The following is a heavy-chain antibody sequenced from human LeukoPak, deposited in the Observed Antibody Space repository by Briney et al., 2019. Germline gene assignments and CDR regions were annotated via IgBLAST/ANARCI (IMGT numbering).Heavy chain of an antibody. CDR2: IKSDGTT. Sequence: GGSLRLSCAASGFTFISYWMHWVRQAPGKGLVWVSRIKSDGTTNYADSVKGRFTISRDNAKNTLSLQMNSLRAEDTGVYYCARAPSEIGGYYPEYFRHWGQGTLVTVSS. V-gene: IGHV3-74*01. CDR1: GFTFISYW. D-gene: IGHD3-22*01. J-gene: IGHJ1*01. CDR3: ARAPSEIGGYYPEYFRH.